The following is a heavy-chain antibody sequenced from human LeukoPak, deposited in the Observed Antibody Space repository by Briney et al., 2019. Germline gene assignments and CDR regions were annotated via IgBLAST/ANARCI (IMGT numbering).Heavy chain of an antibody. Sequence: SETLSLTCTVSGGSISSYYWSWIRQPPGKGLEWIGEINHSGSTNYNPSLKSRVTISVDTSKNQFSLKLSSVTAADTAVYYCARSIVGASYFDYWGQGTLVTVSS. J-gene: IGHJ4*02. CDR3: ARSIVGASYFDY. D-gene: IGHD1-26*01. V-gene: IGHV4-34*01. CDR1: GGSISSYY. CDR2: INHSGST.